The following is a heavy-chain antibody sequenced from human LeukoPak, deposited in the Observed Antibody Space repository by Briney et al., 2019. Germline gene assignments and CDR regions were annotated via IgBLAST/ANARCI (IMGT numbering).Heavy chain of an antibody. J-gene: IGHJ6*02. CDR1: GGSISSYY. Sequence: SETLSLTCTVSGGSISSYYWSWIRQPPGKGLEWIGYVYYSGSTNYNPSLKSRVTISVDTSKNQFSLKLSSVTAADTAVYYCVRGVYDFWSGYSGGGMDVWGQGTTVTVSS. CDR3: VRGVYDFWSGYSGGGMDV. D-gene: IGHD3-3*01. V-gene: IGHV4-59*01. CDR2: VYYSGST.